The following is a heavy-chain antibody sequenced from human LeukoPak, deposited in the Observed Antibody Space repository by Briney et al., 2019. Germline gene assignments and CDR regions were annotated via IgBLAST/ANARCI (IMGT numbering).Heavy chain of an antibody. J-gene: IGHJ4*02. CDR1: GFTLSSYE. V-gene: IGHV3-23*01. CDR2: IGYSGGDT. CDR3: AKSHHVTAIDY. D-gene: IGHD2-21*02. Sequence: PGGSLRLSCTVSGFTLSSYEMTWFRQAPGKGLEWVSSIGYSGGDTHYADSVKGRFTISRDNSKNTLYLQLNSLRADDTAVYYCAKSHHVTAIDYWGQGTLVAVSS.